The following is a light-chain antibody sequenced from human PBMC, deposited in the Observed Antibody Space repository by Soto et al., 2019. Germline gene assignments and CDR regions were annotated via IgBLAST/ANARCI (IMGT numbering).Light chain of an antibody. CDR2: GAS. J-gene: IGKJ1*01. V-gene: IGKV3-15*01. CDR3: QQYNNWPPWT. CDR1: QSVSSN. Sequence: EIVMTQSPATLSVSPGERATLSCRASQSVSSNLAWYQQKPGQAPRLLIYGASTRATGIPARFSGSGSGTAYTLTISSRQSEDFAVYYCQQYNNWPPWTVGQGTKVEIK.